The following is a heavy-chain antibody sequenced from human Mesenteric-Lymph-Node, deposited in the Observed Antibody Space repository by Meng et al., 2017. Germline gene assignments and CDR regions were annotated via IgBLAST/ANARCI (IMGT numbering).Heavy chain of an antibody. CDR2: IGRAGGDI. D-gene: IGHD5-12*01. J-gene: IGHJ5*02. CDR3: ARYGTVEISRWFDP. Sequence: GGSLRPSCAASGFTFSDYAMTWVRQAPGKGPEWVSVIGRAGGDIKYADSVLGSFTISRDNSKNTLYLQMNSLGDDDTDVYYCARYGTVEISRWFDPWGQGTPVTVSS. CDR1: GFTFSDYA. V-gene: IGHV3-23*01.